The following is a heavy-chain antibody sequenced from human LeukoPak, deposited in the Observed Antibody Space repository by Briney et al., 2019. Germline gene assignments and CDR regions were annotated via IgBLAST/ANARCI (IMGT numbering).Heavy chain of an antibody. Sequence: GGSLRLSCAGSGFTFSDAWMSWVRRAPGQGLEWIGRMKNKIDGGTTDYAAPVKGRFTISRDDSKNMAYLQMDSLKTEDTAVYYCTTRDGFGYWGQGTLVIVSS. CDR2: MKNKIDGGTT. V-gene: IGHV3-15*01. CDR3: TTRDGFGY. CDR1: GFTFSDAW. J-gene: IGHJ4*01. D-gene: IGHD5-24*01.